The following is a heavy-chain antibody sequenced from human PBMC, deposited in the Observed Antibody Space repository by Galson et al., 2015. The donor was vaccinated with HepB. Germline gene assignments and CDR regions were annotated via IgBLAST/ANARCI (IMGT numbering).Heavy chain of an antibody. CDR2: IPYDGSNK. J-gene: IGHJ6*03. Sequence: SLRLSCAASGFTFSSYAMHWVRQAPGKGLEWVAVIPYDGSNKYYADSVKGRFTISRDNSKNTLYLQMNSLRAEDTAVYYCAREPNYDMESNLVYYYMDVWGKGTTVTVSS. D-gene: IGHD3-9*01. CDR1: GFTFSSYA. V-gene: IGHV3-30-3*01. CDR3: AREPNYDMESNLVYYYMDV.